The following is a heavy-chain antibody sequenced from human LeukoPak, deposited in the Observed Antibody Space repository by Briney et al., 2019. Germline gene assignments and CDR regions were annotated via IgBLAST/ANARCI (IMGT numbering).Heavy chain of an antibody. CDR2: ITTNTGTP. CDR1: GYTFTTYP. J-gene: IGHJ5*02. Sequence: ASVKVSCKASGYTFTTYPLNWVRQAPGQGLEYMGRITTNTGTPTYAQGFRGRFVFSLDTSVSTTYLQINSLKAEDTAVYYCVRDDFGPVDLWGQGTLVTVSS. CDR3: VRDDFGPVDL. V-gene: IGHV7-4-1*02. D-gene: IGHD3/OR15-3a*01.